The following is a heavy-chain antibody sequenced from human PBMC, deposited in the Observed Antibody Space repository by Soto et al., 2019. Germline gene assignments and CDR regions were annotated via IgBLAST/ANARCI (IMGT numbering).Heavy chain of an antibody. D-gene: IGHD1-26*01. CDR3: ARDWGSYYEF. V-gene: IGHV3-30-3*01. J-gene: IGHJ4*02. Sequence: QVQLVESGGGVVQPGRSLRLSCAASGFTFSSYAMHWVRQAPGKGLEWVAVISYDGSNKYYADSVKGRFTISRDNSKNTLYLQMNSLRAEDTAVYYCARDWGSYYEFWGQGTLVTVSS. CDR1: GFTFSSYA. CDR2: ISYDGSNK.